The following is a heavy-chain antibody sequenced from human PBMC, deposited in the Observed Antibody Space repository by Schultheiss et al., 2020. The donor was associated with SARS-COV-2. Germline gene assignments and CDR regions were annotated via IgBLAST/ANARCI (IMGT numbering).Heavy chain of an antibody. D-gene: IGHD2-8*01. CDR1: GFTFSSYA. CDR3: TTVETLYCTNGVCYPADY. J-gene: IGHJ4*02. V-gene: IGHV3-23*01. Sequence: GGSLRLSCAASGFTFSSYAMSWVRQAPGKGLEWVSAISGSGGSTYYADSVKGRFTISRDNSKNTLYLQMNSLKTEDTAVYYCTTVETLYCTNGVCYPADYWGQGTLVTVSS. CDR2: ISGSGGST.